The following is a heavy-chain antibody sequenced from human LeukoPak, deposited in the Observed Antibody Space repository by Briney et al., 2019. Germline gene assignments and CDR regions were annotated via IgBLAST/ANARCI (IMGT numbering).Heavy chain of an antibody. J-gene: IGHJ4*02. Sequence: SETLSLTCTVPGGSISSSSYYWGWIRQPPGKGLEWIGEINHSGSTNYNPSLKSRVTISVDTSKNQFSLKLTSVTAADTAVYYCTKGRGIWGQGTLVTVSS. CDR2: INHSGST. V-gene: IGHV4-39*07. D-gene: IGHD3-10*01. CDR1: GGSISSSSYY. CDR3: TKGRGI.